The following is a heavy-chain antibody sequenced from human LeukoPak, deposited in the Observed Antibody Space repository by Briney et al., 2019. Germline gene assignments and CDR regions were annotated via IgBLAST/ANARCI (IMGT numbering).Heavy chain of an antibody. Sequence: GGSLRLSCVASGFTFSSHWMHWVRQVPGKGLMWVSRINGDGSRIHYGDSVKGRFTISRDNAKHTLYLQMTSLRGDDTAIYFCARDALGGRTKFDSWGHGSLVTVSS. J-gene: IGHJ4*01. CDR1: GFTFSSHW. CDR3: ARDALGGRTKFDS. CDR2: INGDGSRI. D-gene: IGHD3-16*01. V-gene: IGHV3-74*01.